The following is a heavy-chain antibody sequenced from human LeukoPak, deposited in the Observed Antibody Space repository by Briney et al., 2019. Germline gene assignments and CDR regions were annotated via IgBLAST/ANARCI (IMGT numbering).Heavy chain of an antibody. J-gene: IGHJ4*02. V-gene: IGHV3-30*02. CDR1: GFTFSSYG. D-gene: IGHD3-22*01. Sequence: PGGSLRLSCAASGFTFSSYGMHWVRQAPGKGLDWVAFIRYDGSEKDYGDSVKGRFTISRDNSKNTVYLEMNCLRAEDTAVYYCAKDLTYDTTGFDYWGQGTLVTVSS. CDR3: AKDLTYDTTGFDY. CDR2: IRYDGSEK.